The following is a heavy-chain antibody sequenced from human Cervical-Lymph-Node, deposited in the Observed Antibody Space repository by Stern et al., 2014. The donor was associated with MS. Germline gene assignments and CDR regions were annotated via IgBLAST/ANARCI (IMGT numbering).Heavy chain of an antibody. CDR1: GFSLSTSAVG. D-gene: IGHD3-16*01. J-gene: IGHJ4*02. CDR3: AHIFDYVWGRKN. CDR2: IYGDDDK. Sequence: QVTLKESGPTLVKPTQTVTLTCTFSGFSLSTSAVGVGWIRQPPGKALEWLAVIYGDDDKVYSPSLKSRLTITRDASKNQVVLTMTNMDPVDTATYYCAHIFDYVWGRKNWGQGTLVTVSS. V-gene: IGHV2-5*02.